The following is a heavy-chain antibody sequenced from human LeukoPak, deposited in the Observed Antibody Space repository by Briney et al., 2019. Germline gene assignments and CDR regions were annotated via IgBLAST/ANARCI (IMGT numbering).Heavy chain of an antibody. V-gene: IGHV3-21*01. D-gene: IGHD3-10*01. J-gene: IGHJ6*03. CDR1: GFAFGSFS. CDR2: ISGSGRYI. CDR3: ATVFRAYYYYMDV. Sequence: GGSLRLSCAGSGFAFGSFSMNWVRQAPGKGLEWVSSISGSGRYIYFADSLKGRFTISRDNDKNSVSLQMNSLRAEDTAVYYCATVFRAYYYYMDVWGKGTTV.